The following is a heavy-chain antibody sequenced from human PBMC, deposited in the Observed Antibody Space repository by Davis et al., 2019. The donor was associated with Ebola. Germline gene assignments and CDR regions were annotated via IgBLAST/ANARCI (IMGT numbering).Heavy chain of an antibody. J-gene: IGHJ5*02. D-gene: IGHD2-21*02. V-gene: IGHV3-30*02. CDR2: IRYDGSNK. Sequence: GGSLRLSCAASGFRFSSHWMTWVRQAPGKGLEWVAFIRYDGSNKYYADSVKGRFTISRDNSKNTLYLQMNSLRDEDTAVYYCASKVTAQFDPWGQGTLVTVSS. CDR3: ASKVTAQFDP. CDR1: GFRFSSHW.